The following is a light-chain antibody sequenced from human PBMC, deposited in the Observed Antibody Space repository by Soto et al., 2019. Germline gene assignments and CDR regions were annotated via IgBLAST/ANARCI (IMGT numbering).Light chain of an antibody. CDR1: QSVSSN. J-gene: IGKJ3*01. Sequence: EIVMPQSPATLSVSPGERATLSCRASQSVSSNLAWYQQKPVQAPRLLIYGASTRATGIPARFSGSGSGTEFTLTISSLQSEDFAVYYCQQYNNGPPLFTFGPGTKVDIK. CDR2: GAS. CDR3: QQYNNGPPLFT. V-gene: IGKV3-15*01.